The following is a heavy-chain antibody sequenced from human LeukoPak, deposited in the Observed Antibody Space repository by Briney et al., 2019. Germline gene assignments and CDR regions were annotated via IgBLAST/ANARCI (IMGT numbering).Heavy chain of an antibody. CDR3: ARDSFVRSSGWSPPAGMDV. J-gene: IGHJ6*02. CDR1: GGSFSGYY. Sequence: SETLSLTCAVYGGSFSGYYWSWIRQPPGKGLEWIGEINHSGSTNYNPSLKSRVTISVDTFKNQFSLKLSSVTAADTAVYYCARDSFVRSSGWSPPAGMDVWGQGTTVTVSS. CDR2: INHSGST. V-gene: IGHV4-34*01. D-gene: IGHD6-19*01.